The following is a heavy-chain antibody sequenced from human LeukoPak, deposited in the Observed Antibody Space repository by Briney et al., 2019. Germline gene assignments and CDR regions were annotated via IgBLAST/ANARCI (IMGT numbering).Heavy chain of an antibody. CDR1: GFTFSNYW. J-gene: IGHJ4*02. Sequence: GGSLRLSCAASGFTFSNYWMSWVRQAPGKGLEWVANIRQDGSEKYYVDSMRGRFTISRDNAKSSLYLQMSSLRAEDTAVYYCARSTAGLDYWGRGTLVTVSS. D-gene: IGHD1-1*01. CDR2: IRQDGSEK. CDR3: ARSTAGLDY. V-gene: IGHV3-7*01.